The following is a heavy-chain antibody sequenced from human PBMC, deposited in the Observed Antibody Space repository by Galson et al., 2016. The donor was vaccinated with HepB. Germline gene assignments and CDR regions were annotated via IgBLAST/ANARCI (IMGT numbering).Heavy chain of an antibody. CDR1: GGTFSSYT. CDR3: ARDRGKVEMAIIPWFDP. CDR2: IIPIFGTT. Sequence: SVKVSCKASGGTFSSYTISWVRQAPGQGLEYMGGIIPIFGTTKYAQKFQDRVTITADESTSTAYMELSSLRSEDTAVYYCARDRGKVEMAIIPWFDPCGQGTLVTVSS. J-gene: IGHJ5*02. V-gene: IGHV1-69*13. D-gene: IGHD5-24*01.